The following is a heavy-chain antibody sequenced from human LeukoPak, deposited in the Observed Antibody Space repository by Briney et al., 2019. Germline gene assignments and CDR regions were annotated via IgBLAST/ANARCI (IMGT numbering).Heavy chain of an antibody. Sequence: SETLSLTCTVPGGSISSSRYYWGWIRQPPGKGLEWLGSIYYSGSTYYNPSLKSRVTISVDTSKNQFSLKLSSVTAADTAVYYCARQLTYYYDSSGYDAEYFQHWGQGTLVTVSS. J-gene: IGHJ1*01. V-gene: IGHV4-39*01. CDR2: IYYSGST. CDR1: GGSISSSRYY. D-gene: IGHD3-22*01. CDR3: ARQLTYYYDSSGYDAEYFQH.